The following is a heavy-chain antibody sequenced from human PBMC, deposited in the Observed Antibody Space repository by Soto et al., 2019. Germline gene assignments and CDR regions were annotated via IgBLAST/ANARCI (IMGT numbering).Heavy chain of an antibody. CDR3: ATAEVDY. V-gene: IGHV3-74*01. CDR2: MNSDGRTT. Sequence: GGSLRLSCAATGFTFSSYAMSWVRQAPGKGLGWVSRMNSDGRTTNYADSVKGRFTVSRDNAKNTLYLQMNSLRAEDTAVYYCATAEVDYWGPGTLVTVSS. CDR1: GFTFSSYA. J-gene: IGHJ4*02.